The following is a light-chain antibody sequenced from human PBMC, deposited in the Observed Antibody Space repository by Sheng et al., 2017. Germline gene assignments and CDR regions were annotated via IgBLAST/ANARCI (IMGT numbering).Light chain of an antibody. CDR1: VSNIGAGYA. CDR3: QSYDSSLSGWV. V-gene: IGLV1-40*01. Sequence: QPVLTQPPSVSGAPGQRVTISCTGSVSNIGAGYAVHWYQQFPETALKVLIHGDNNRPSGVPERFSGSKSGTSASLAITGLQAEDEADYYCQSYDSSLSGWVFGGGTKLTV. CDR2: GDN. J-gene: IGLJ3*02.